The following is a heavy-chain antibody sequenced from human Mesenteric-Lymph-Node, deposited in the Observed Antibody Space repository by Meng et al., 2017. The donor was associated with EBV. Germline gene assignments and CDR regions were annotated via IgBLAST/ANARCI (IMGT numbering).Heavy chain of an antibody. D-gene: IGHD3-10*01. CDR2: IYHSGST. Sequence: VRLQEAGPGLVKPSGTLSLTCAVSGAALRSDNWWSWVRQPPGKGLEWIGEIYHSGSTNYNPSLKSRVTISVDKSKRQFSLKLTSVTAADTAVYHCARFQRFGDFDWGQGTLVTVSS. J-gene: IGHJ4*02. CDR3: ARFQRFGDFD. V-gene: IGHV4-4*02. CDR1: GAALRSDNW.